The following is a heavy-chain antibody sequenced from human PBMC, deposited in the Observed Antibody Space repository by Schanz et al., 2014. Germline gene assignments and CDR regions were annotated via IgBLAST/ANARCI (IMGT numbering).Heavy chain of an antibody. CDR1: GFVFRTFA. D-gene: IGHD6-13*01. CDR2: IGGSGDST. Sequence: EVQLLESGGTVVQPGGSLRVSCAASGFVFRTFAMYWVRQAPGKGLEWVSGIGGSGDSTHYADSVKGRFTISRDNPKNTLYVQMNSLRAEDTAVYYCARSGSSNWYFFDYWGQGTLVTVSS. J-gene: IGHJ4*02. CDR3: ARSGSSNWYFFDY. V-gene: IGHV3-23*01.